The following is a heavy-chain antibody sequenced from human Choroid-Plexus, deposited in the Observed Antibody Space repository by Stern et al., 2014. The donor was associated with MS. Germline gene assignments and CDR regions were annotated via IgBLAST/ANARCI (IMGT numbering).Heavy chain of an antibody. CDR2: ISYDGSDK. D-gene: IGHD2-15*01. CDR3: AKDRQWSTYFFDY. CDR1: GFIFSNFG. V-gene: IGHV3-30*18. Sequence: VHLVESGGGVAQPGRPLILSCAASGFIFSNFGMHWVRQAPGKGLEWVALISYDGSDKYYADSVKGRFTIFRDNSKNTLYMHMNSLRAEDTAVYYCAKDRQWSTYFFDYWGQGSLVTVSS. J-gene: IGHJ4*02.